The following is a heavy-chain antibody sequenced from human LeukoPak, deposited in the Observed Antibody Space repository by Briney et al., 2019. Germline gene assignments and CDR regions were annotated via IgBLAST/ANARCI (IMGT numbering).Heavy chain of an antibody. Sequence: SVKVSCKASGGTFSSYAISWVRQAPGQGLEWMGRIIPILGIANYAQKFQGRVTITADKSTSTAYMELSSLRSEDTAVYYCARDVVPAAIDYYYYGMDVWGQGTTVTVSS. J-gene: IGHJ6*02. CDR1: GGTFSSYA. CDR3: ARDVVPAAIDYYYYGMDV. V-gene: IGHV1-69*04. CDR2: IIPILGIA. D-gene: IGHD2-2*01.